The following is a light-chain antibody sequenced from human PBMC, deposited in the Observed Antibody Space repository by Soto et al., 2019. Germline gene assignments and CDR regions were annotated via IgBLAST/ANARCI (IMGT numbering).Light chain of an antibody. J-gene: IGKJ4*01. CDR2: AAS. CDR1: QDISSW. CDR3: QQLNGYLELT. Sequence: DIQMTQSPSSVSASVGDRVTITCRASQDISSWLAWYQQKPGKAPNLLIYAASSLQSGVPSRFSGSRSGTEFTLTISSLQPEDFATYYCQQLNGYLELTFGGGTKVDIK. V-gene: IGKV1-12*01.